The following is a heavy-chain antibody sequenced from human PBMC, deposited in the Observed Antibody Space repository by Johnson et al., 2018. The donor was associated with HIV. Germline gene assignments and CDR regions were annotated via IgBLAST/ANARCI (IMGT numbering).Heavy chain of an antibody. V-gene: IGHV3-13*01. CDR3: ARGGLGFQNIHDPFDI. CDR2: IGTAGDT. D-gene: IGHD1/OR15-1a*01. Sequence: EVQLVESGGGLVQPGGSLRLSCAASGFTFSSYDMHWVRQATGKGLEWVSAIGTAGDTYYPGSVKGRFTISRENAKNSLYLQMNSLRAEDTALYYCARGGLGFQNIHDPFDIWGQGTMVTVSS. J-gene: IGHJ3*02. CDR1: GFTFSSYD.